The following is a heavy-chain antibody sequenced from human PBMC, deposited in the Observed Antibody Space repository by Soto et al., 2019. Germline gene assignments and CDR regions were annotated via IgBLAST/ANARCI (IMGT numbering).Heavy chain of an antibody. CDR3: AREGYCSGGTCPPDAFDI. J-gene: IGHJ3*02. D-gene: IGHD2-15*01. CDR2: ISSGSSTI. V-gene: IGHV3-48*01. CDR1: GFTFSSYS. Sequence: GGSLRLSCAVSGFTFSSYSMNWVRQAPGKGLEWVSYISSGSSTIYYADSVKGRFTISRDNAKNSLYLQMNSLRVEDTAVYYCAREGYCSGGTCPPDAFDIWGQGTMVTVSS.